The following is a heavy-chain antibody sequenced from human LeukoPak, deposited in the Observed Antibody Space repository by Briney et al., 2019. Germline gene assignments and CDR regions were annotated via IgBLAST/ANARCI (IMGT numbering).Heavy chain of an antibody. CDR3: XXXXXNVLTYSYSYFNF. J-gene: IGHJ4*02. CDR2: ISSSSSYI. V-gene: IGHV3-21*01. Sequence: GGSLRLSCVASGFTLSSYSMNWVRQAPGKGLEWVSSISSSSSYIYYADSVKGRFTISRDNPKNSLYLQMNSLRAEETAMYYXXXXXXNVLTYSYSYFNFWGQGTLVSVSS. D-gene: IGHD3-9*01. CDR1: GFTLSSYS.